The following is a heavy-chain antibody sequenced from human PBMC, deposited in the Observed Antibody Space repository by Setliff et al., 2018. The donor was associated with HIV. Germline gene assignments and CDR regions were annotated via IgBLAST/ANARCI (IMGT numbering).Heavy chain of an antibody. J-gene: IGHJ4*02. V-gene: IGHV6-1*01. CDR2: TYYRSKWLD. D-gene: IGHD3-10*01. CDR3: ARGNSTKRGFDY. CDR1: GDSVSSKNAT. Sequence: SQTLSLTCAISGDSVSSKNATWNWIRQSPSRGLEWLGRTYYRSKWLDDYALSVKSRITVNPDTSKNQSSLQLNSVTPEDTAVYFCARGNSTKRGFDYWGLGTLVTVSS.